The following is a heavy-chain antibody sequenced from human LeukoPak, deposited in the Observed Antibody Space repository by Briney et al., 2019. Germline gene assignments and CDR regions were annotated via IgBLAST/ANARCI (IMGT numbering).Heavy chain of an antibody. V-gene: IGHV1-2*02. CDR3: ARDWRMMYCSGGSCYGLDY. Sequence: GASVKVSCKASGYTFTGYYMHWVRQAPGQGLEWMGWINPNSGGTNYAQKFQGRVTMTRDTSISTAYMELSRLRSDDTAVYYCARDWRMMYCSGGSCYGLDYWGQGNLVTVSS. D-gene: IGHD2-15*01. J-gene: IGHJ4*02. CDR1: GYTFTGYY. CDR2: INPNSGGT.